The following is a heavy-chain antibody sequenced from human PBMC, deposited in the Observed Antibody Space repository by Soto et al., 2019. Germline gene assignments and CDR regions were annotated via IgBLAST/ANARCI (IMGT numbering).Heavy chain of an antibody. CDR3: ARDDVLCDAGRCYGVPLDV. CDR1: GFTFSTYG. J-gene: IGHJ6*03. CDR2: ISTSGTNT. V-gene: IGHV3-23*01. Sequence: GGSLRLSCAASGFTFSTYGMNWVRLAPGKGLEWVSGISTSGTNTYYADSVKGRFTISRDTSENTVHLQMDSLRAEDTAVYYCARDDVLCDAGRCYGVPLDVWGKGTKVTVA. D-gene: IGHD2-15*01.